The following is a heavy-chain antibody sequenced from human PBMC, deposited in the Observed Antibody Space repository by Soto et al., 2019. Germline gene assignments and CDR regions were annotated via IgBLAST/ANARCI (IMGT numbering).Heavy chain of an antibody. CDR1: GFTFRSFG. CDR2: VSYDGNHK. CDR3: AKDVGQQLVLNYGMDV. D-gene: IGHD6-13*01. J-gene: IGHJ6*02. Sequence: QVQLVESGGGVIQPGTSLSLSCASSGFTFRSFGMYWVRQAPGKGLEWVAVVSYDGNHKYYADSVKCRFTVSRDNAKNMLYLKMNSLRGEDTAVYYCAKDVGQQLVLNYGMDVWGQGTTVTVSS. V-gene: IGHV3-30*18.